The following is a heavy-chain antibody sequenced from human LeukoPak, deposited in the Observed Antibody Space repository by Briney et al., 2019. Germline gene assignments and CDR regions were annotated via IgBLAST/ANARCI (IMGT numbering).Heavy chain of an antibody. CDR3: AKDSVYDFWSGFYDSYYAIDV. J-gene: IGHJ6*02. V-gene: IGHV3-23*01. CDR1: GFTFSNYA. D-gene: IGHD3-3*01. Sequence: GGSLRLSCAASGFTFSNYAMNWVRQAPGKGLEWVSSISGSGGSTYYADSVRDRFTIFRDNSKNTLYLQMHTLRTEDTALYYCAKDSVYDFWSGFYDSYYAIDVWGQGTTVTVSS. CDR2: ISGSGGST.